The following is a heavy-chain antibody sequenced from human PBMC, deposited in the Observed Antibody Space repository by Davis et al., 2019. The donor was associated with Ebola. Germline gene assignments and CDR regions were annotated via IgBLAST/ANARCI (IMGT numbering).Heavy chain of an antibody. V-gene: IGHV3-23*01. CDR3: AKDTSNVWFDV. Sequence: LSLTCAASGFTFSSYWMHWVRQAPGKGLEWVSTLGLSADTYYADSVKGRFTISRDNSKNTLYLQMNSLRVEDTAMYYCAKDTSNVWFDVWGQGTMVTVSS. J-gene: IGHJ3*01. CDR2: LGLSADT. CDR1: GFTFSSYW. D-gene: IGHD6-19*01.